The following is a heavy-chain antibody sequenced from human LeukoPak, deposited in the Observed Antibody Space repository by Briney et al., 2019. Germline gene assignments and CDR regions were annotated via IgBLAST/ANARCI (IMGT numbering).Heavy chain of an antibody. D-gene: IGHD6-19*01. CDR1: GFTFSSYS. CDR3: AREGYSRGWSRAFDY. J-gene: IGHJ4*02. CDR2: ISSSSSYI. Sequence: GGSLRLSCAASGFTFSSYSMNWVRQAPGKGLEWVSSISSSSSYIYYADSVKGRFTISRDNAKNSLYPQMNSLRAEDTAVCYCAREGYSRGWSRAFDYWGQGTLVTVSS. V-gene: IGHV3-21*01.